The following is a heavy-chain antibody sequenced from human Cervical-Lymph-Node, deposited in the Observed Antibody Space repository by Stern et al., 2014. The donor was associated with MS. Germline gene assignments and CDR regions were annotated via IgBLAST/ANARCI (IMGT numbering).Heavy chain of an antibody. Sequence: MQLEESGGGVVQPGRSLRLSCVVSGLTFSSYGMHWVRQAPGKGLEWVALISYDGRDKYYADSMKGRFTISRDNSKNTLFLQMNSLRADDTAVYYCAAFCSDGVCYKGGRNYYYYGMDVWGQGTTVTVSS. V-gene: IGHV3-30*03. CDR2: ISYDGRDK. CDR1: GLTFSSYG. J-gene: IGHJ6*02. D-gene: IGHD2-8*01. CDR3: AAFCSDGVCYKGGRNYYYYGMDV.